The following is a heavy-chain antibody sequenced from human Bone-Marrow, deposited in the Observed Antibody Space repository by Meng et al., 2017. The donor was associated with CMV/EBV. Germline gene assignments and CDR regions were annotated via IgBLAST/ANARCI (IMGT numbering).Heavy chain of an antibody. D-gene: IGHD3-10*01. CDR2: SSNDGSGS. CDR3: ARGGISVTWVGEWFDP. Sequence: SLQISSADSVFTFSSYAIHWVRQAPGKGLEWVAVSSNDGSGSEFADCVKGRFTSSRDNSKNTVNVQMNNVTIEETAVYFCARGGISVTWVGEWFDPWGQGTLVTVSS. CDR1: VFTFSSYA. J-gene: IGHJ5*02. V-gene: IGHV3-30*04.